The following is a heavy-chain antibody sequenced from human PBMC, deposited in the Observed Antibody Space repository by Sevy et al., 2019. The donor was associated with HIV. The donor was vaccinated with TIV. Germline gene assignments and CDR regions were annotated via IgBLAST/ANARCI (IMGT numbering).Heavy chain of an antibody. CDR3: TNTRVAVAGALPYYYYGMDV. CDR2: IRSKAYGGTT. Sequence: GGSLRLSCTASGFTFGDYAMSWFRQAPGKGLEWVGFIRSKAYGGTTEYAASVKGRFTISRDDSKSIANLQMNSLKTEDTAVYYCTNTRVAVAGALPYYYYGMDVWGQGTTVTVSS. V-gene: IGHV3-49*03. J-gene: IGHJ6*02. D-gene: IGHD6-19*01. CDR1: GFTFGDYA.